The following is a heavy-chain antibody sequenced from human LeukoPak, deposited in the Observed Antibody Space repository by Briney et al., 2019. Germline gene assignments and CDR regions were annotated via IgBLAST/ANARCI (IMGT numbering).Heavy chain of an antibody. Sequence: GGSLRLSCAASGFTLSDYYMSWIRQAPGKGLEWVSYSSSSGSTIYYADTVKGRFAISRDNAKNSLYLQMNSLRAEDTAVYYCARRRDFIDYWGQGTLVTVSS. V-gene: IGHV3-11*01. CDR2: SSSSGSTI. CDR3: ARRRDFIDY. J-gene: IGHJ4*02. CDR1: GFTLSDYY. D-gene: IGHD3/OR15-3a*01.